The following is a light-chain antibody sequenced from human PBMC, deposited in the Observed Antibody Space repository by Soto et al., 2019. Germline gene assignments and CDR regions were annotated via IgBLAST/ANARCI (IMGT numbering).Light chain of an antibody. CDR1: ISDVGGYNY. J-gene: IGLJ2*01. V-gene: IGLV2-8*01. Sequence: QSVLTQPPSASGSPGQSVTISCTGTISDVGGYNYVSWYQQHPGKAPKLMIYEVSKRPSGVPDRFSGSKSGNTASLTVSGLQADDEADYYCSSYAGSNNFGVFGGGTKLNVL. CDR3: SSYAGSNNFGV. CDR2: EVS.